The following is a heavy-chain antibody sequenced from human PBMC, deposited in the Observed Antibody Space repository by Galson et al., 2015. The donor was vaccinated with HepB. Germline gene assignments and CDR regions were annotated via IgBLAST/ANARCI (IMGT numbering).Heavy chain of an antibody. CDR3: ARGPLTGTNWWFDP. J-gene: IGHJ5*02. D-gene: IGHD1-7*01. V-gene: IGHV1-69*13. CDR2: IIPIFGTA. CDR1: GGTLSSYS. Sequence: SVKVSCKASGGTLSSYSFNWVRQAPGQGLEWMGGIIPIFGTANYAQKFQGKVTIIADASTSTAHMELSGLISEDTAVYYCARGPLTGTNWWFDPWGQGTLVTVSS.